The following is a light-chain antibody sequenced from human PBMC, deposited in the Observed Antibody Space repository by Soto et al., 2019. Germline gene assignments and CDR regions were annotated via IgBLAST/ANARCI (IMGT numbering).Light chain of an antibody. CDR1: SGHSSYS. V-gene: IGLV4-69*01. CDR3: QTWGTGYLV. Sequence: QLVLTQSPSASASLGASVKLTCTLDSGHSSYSIAWHQQQPEEGPRFLMTLDNNGRHTRGDGIPDRFSGSSSGAERYLTISSLHSDDEADYYCQTWGTGYLVFGGGTKLTVL. J-gene: IGLJ2*01. CDR2: LDNNGRH.